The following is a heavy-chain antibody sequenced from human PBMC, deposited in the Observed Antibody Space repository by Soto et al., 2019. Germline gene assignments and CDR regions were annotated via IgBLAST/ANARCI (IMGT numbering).Heavy chain of an antibody. J-gene: IGHJ4*02. D-gene: IGHD3-10*01. V-gene: IGHV1-69*13. CDR1: GGTFSSYA. Sequence: SVKVSCKASGGTFSSYAISWVRQAPGQGLEWMGGIIPIFGTANYAQKFQGRVTITADESTSTAYMELSSLRSEDTAVYYCARHLAAAGGYYGYWGQGTLVTVSS. CDR3: ARHLAAAGGYYGY. CDR2: IIPIFGTA.